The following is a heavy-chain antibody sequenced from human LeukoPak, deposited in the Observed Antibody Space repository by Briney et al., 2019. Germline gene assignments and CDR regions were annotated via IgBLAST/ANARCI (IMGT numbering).Heavy chain of an antibody. CDR2: IIPIFGTA. Sequence: SVKVSCKASGGTFSSYAISWVRQAPGQGLEWMGGIIPIFGTANYAQKFQGRVTITADKSTSTAYMELSSLRSEDAAVYYCARSGNITVTTNNWFDPWGQGTLVTVSS. CDR1: GGTFSSYA. CDR3: ARSGNITVTTNNWFDP. J-gene: IGHJ5*02. V-gene: IGHV1-69*06. D-gene: IGHD4-17*01.